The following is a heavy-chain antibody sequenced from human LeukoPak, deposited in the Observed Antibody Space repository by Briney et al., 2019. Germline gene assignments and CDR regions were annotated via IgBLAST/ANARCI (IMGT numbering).Heavy chain of an antibody. CDR1: GGSFSGYY. CDR2: INHSGST. Sequence: PSETLSLTCAVYGGSFSGYYWSWIRQPPGKGLEWIGGINHSGSTNYNPSLKSRVTISVDTSKNQFSLKLSSVTAADTAVYYCARGGRGRSYGNFDLWGRGTLVTVSS. V-gene: IGHV4-34*01. CDR3: ARGGRGRSYGNFDL. J-gene: IGHJ2*01. D-gene: IGHD5-18*01.